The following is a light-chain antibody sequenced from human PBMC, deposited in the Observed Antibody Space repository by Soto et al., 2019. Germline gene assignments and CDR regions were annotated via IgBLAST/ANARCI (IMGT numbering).Light chain of an antibody. CDR1: HSVNSN. CDR3: QERTGWPPWT. CDR2: DAS. Sequence: VMTQSPATLSVSPGDRAIISCRASHSVNSNLAWYQQRPGQPPRLLIYDASTRASDVPGRFSGSGSGTDFTLPISSLEPEDFAVYYGQERTGWPPWTFGQGTKVDIK. V-gene: IGKV3-11*01. J-gene: IGKJ1*01.